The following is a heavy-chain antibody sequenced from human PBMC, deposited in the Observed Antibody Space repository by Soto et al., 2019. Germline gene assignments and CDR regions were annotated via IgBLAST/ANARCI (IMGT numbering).Heavy chain of an antibody. CDR2: ISTYNGNT. D-gene: IGHD2-15*01. Sequence: GASVKVSCKASGYSFTIYGISWVLQAPGQGLEWMGWISTYNGNTNYAQKLQGGVTMTTDTSTSTAYMELRSLRSDDTAVYYCARHLAGPLLPNTSHYHAMYVWG. J-gene: IGHJ6*02. CDR3: ARHLAGPLLPNTSHYHAMYV. V-gene: IGHV1-18*01. CDR1: GYSFTIYG.